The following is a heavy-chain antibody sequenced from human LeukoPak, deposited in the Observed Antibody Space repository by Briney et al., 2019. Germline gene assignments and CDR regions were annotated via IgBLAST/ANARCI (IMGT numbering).Heavy chain of an antibody. J-gene: IGHJ4*02. CDR1: GFTFNQYG. D-gene: IGHD1-26*01. CDR2: ISNEGTHK. Sequence: GGSLRLSCAVSGFTFNQYGMHWVRQAPGKGLEWVAVISNEGTHKHYADDVRGRFTISRDNSKNPLYLQMNSLRAEDRAVYYCAKGLDSRREPAPFDYWGQGTLVTVSP. V-gene: IGHV3-30*18. CDR3: AKGLDSRREPAPFDY.